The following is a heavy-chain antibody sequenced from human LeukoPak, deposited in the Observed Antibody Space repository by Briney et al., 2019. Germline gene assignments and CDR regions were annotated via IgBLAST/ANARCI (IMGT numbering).Heavy chain of an antibody. CDR2: IYYSGST. J-gene: IGHJ5*02. CDR3: ARHLATGVRWFDP. Sequence: PGGSLRLSCAASGFTFSSNYMSWVRQAPGKGLEWIGSIYYSGSTYYNPSLKSRVTISVDTSKNQFSLKLSSVTAADTAVYYCARHLATGVRWFDPWGQGTLVTVSS. D-gene: IGHD3-10*01. V-gene: IGHV4-39*01. CDR1: GFTFSSNY.